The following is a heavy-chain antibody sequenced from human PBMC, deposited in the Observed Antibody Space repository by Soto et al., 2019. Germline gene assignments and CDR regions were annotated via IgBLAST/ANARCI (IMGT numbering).Heavy chain of an antibody. D-gene: IGHD3-3*01. CDR1: GGTFSSYA. V-gene: IGHV1-69*13. CDR2: IIPIFGTA. J-gene: IGHJ6*02. CDR3: ATRSYDFWSGYRLNGMDV. Sequence: SVKVSCKASGGTFSSYAISWVRQAPGQGLEWMGGIIPIFGTANYAQKFQGRVTITADESTSTAYMELSSLRSEDTAVYYCATRSYDFWSGYRLNGMDVWGQGTTVTVS.